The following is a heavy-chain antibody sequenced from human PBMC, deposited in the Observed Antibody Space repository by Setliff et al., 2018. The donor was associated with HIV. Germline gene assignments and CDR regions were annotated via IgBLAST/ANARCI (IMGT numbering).Heavy chain of an antibody. CDR1: GDSLSSDYYY. CDR3: ARDVGEQLDV. Sequence: SETLSLTCTVSGDSLSSDYYYWTWIRQHPEKGLEWIGYIYYSGSTYYNPSLDSRVTMSVDTSKNQFSLKLSSVTAADTAVYYCARDVGEQLDVWGKGTTVTVSS. V-gene: IGHV4-61*01. J-gene: IGHJ6*04. CDR2: IYYSGST.